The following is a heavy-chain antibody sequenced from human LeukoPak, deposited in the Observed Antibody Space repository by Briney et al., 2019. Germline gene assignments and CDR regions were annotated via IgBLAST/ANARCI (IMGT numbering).Heavy chain of an antibody. J-gene: IGHJ4*02. D-gene: IGHD6-13*01. CDR3: ASVYSSSWYAMYYFDY. V-gene: IGHV3-30-3*01. CDR2: ISYDGSNK. Sequence: GRSLRLSCAASGFTFSSYAMDWVRQAPGKGLEWVAVISYDGSNKYYADSVKGRLTISRDNSKNTLYLQMNSLRAEDTAVYYCASVYSSSWYAMYYFDYWGQGTLVTVSS. CDR1: GFTFSSYA.